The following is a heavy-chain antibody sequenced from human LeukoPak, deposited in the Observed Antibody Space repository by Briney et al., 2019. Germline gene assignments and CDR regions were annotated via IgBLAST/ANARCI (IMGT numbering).Heavy chain of an antibody. V-gene: IGHV1-3*01. CDR1: GYTFTSYA. Sequence: GASVKVSCKASGYTFTSYAMHWVRQAPGQRLEWMGRINAGNGSTKYSQKFQGRVTITRDTSASTAYMELSSLRSEDTAVYYCASLRYSGYDDRRNNWFDPWGQGTLVTVSS. CDR3: ASLRYSGYDDRRNNWFDP. CDR2: INAGNGST. D-gene: IGHD5-12*01. J-gene: IGHJ5*02.